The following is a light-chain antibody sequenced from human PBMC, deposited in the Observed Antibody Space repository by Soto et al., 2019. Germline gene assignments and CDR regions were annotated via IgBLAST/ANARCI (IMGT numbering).Light chain of an antibody. V-gene: IGKV1-39*01. CDR2: DVS. CDR3: QQTFSTSIT. J-gene: IGKJ5*01. CDR1: QTISNF. Sequence: DIQMTQSPSSLSASVGDRVTITCRASQTISNFLNWYQQRSGEAPKLLLYDVSTLQTGVPSRFSCSGSGTDFSLTISSLQPEDLGTYYCQQTFSTSITFGQGTRLEIK.